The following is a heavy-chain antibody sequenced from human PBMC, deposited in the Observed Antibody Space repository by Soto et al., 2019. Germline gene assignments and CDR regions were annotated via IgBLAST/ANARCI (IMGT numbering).Heavy chain of an antibody. D-gene: IGHD4-4*01. J-gene: IGHJ4*02. CDR3: ARHLHSDSVHITPVSPDY. V-gene: IGHV5-51*01. CDR1: VYSFRSYW. Sequence: GESLKISFKTSVYSFRSYWIGWVRQMPGKGLEWMAIIYPGDSNTRYSPSFQGQVTISADKSISTAFLQWSSLKAADSAMYYCARHLHSDSVHITPVSPDYWGQGTLVTVSS. CDR2: IYPGDSNT.